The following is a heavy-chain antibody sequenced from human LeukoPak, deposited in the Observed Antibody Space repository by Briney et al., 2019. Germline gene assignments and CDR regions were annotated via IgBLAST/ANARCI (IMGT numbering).Heavy chain of an antibody. J-gene: IGHJ4*02. CDR3: ATASPRSGTYVPFDY. CDR2: LDPEDGET. Sequence: ASVKVSCKVSGYTLIELFMHWVRQAPGKGLEWMGGLDPEDGETIYAQKFQGRVTMTEDTSTDTAYMELSSLRSEDTAVSYCATASPRSGTYVPFDYWGQGTLVTVSS. CDR1: GYTLIELF. V-gene: IGHV1-24*01. D-gene: IGHD3-10*01.